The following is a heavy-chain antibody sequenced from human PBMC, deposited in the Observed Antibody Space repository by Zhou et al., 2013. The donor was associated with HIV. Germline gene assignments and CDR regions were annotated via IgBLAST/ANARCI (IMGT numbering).Heavy chain of an antibody. CDR2: VSNSGNSK. CDR3: VERGERQQLVQNYYHMDV. Sequence: EVQLLESGGGLVQPGGSLRLSCVGSGFTFRNYALSWVRQAPGMGLEWVSVVSNSGNSKYYADSVKGRFTIFRDNSKNTVYLQLTSLSAEDTALYYCVERGERQQLVQNYYHMDVWGNGTTVTVSS. V-gene: IGHV3-23*01. J-gene: IGHJ6*03. CDR1: GFTFRNYA. D-gene: IGHD6-13*01.